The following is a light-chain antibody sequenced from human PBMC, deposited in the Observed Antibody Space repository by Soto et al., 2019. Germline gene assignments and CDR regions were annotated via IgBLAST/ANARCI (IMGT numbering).Light chain of an antibody. CDR3: QQYNSYHWT. CDR1: QSISSW. V-gene: IGKV1-5*03. Sequence: DIQMTQSPSTLSASVGDRVTITCRASQSISSWLAWYQQKPGKAPKLLIYKASSLESGVPSRFSGSGSGTEFTLTIISMQPDDFATYYCQQYNSYHWTFGQGTKVEIK. J-gene: IGKJ1*01. CDR2: KAS.